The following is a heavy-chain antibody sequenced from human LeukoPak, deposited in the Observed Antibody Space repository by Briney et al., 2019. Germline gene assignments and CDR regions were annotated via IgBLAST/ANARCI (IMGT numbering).Heavy chain of an antibody. CDR2: INHSGST. CDR3: ASLAGIAVAGTGNWFDP. J-gene: IGHJ5*02. CDR1: GGSLSGYY. V-gene: IGHV4-34*01. D-gene: IGHD6-19*01. Sequence: PSETLSLTCAVYGGSLSGYYWSWIRQPPGKGLEWIGEINHSGSTNYNPSLKSRVTISVDTSKNQFSLKLSSVTAADTAVYYCASLAGIAVAGTGNWFDPWGQGTLVTVSS.